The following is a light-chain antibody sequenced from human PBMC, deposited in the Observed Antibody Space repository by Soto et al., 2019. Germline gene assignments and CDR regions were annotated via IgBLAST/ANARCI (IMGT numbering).Light chain of an antibody. CDR2: DAA. CDR1: QSVSSTY. Sequence: EILLTQSPVTLSLSPGDRATLSCRASQSVSSTYFAWYQRRPGQTLRLLIYDAAKRATGIPDRFSGSGSGTDFTLTISRLEPDDFAVYFCQQYGSTPPTFGQGTKVEIK. CDR3: QQYGSTPPT. J-gene: IGKJ2*01. V-gene: IGKV3-20*01.